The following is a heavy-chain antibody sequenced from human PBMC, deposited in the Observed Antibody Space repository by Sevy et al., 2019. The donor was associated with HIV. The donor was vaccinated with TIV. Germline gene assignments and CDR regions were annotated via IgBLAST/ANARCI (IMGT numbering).Heavy chain of an antibody. D-gene: IGHD3-22*01. Sequence: ASVKVSCKASGYTFTGYYMHWVRQAPGQGLEWMGWINPNSGGTNYAQKFQGRVTMTRDTSISTAYMELSRLRSDDTAVYYCARDNYDSRGYYYEYYFDYWGQGTLVTVSS. CDR3: ARDNYDSRGYYYEYYFDY. CDR2: INPNSGGT. J-gene: IGHJ4*02. V-gene: IGHV1-2*02. CDR1: GYTFTGYY.